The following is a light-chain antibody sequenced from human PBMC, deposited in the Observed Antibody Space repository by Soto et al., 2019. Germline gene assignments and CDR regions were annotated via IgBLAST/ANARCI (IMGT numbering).Light chain of an antibody. Sequence: VVLTQAPLSLSVTPGQPASMSCRSTQTLLYGDGKTYLYWYLQSPCQPPQLLIYDASTRFSGVPSRFSGRGLGPDFTLKIRRVEAEDVGVYYCMQGTDWPITFCQGTRLEIK. V-gene: IGKV2-29*03. CDR2: DAS. CDR3: MQGTDWPIT. J-gene: IGKJ5*01. CDR1: QTLLYGDGKTY.